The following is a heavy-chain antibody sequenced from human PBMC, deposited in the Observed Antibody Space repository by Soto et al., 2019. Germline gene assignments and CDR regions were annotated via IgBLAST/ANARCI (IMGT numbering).Heavy chain of an antibody. Sequence: QVQLQQWGAGLLKPSETLSLTCAVYGGSFSGYYWSWIRQPPGKGLEWIGEINQSGSTNYNPSLKSRVTISVDTSKKQFSLKMSSVTAADTAVYYCARATAVVVIANAFDIWGQGTMVTVSS. CDR3: ARATAVVVIANAFDI. D-gene: IGHD3-22*01. CDR2: INQSGST. J-gene: IGHJ3*02. CDR1: GGSFSGYY. V-gene: IGHV4-34*01.